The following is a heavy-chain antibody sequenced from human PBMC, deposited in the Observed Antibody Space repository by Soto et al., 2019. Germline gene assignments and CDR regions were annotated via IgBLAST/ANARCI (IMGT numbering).Heavy chain of an antibody. CDR2: INAGNGNT. CDR1: GYTFTSYA. J-gene: IGHJ5*02. D-gene: IGHD6-13*01. CDR3: ARVRQQPKNWFDP. Sequence: QVQLVQSGAEVKKPGASVKVSCKASGYTFTSYAMQWVRQAPGQRLEWMGWINAGNGNTKYSQKFQGRVTITRDTXASTAYMELSSLRSEDTAVYPCARVRQQPKNWFDPWGQGTLVTVSS. V-gene: IGHV1-3*01.